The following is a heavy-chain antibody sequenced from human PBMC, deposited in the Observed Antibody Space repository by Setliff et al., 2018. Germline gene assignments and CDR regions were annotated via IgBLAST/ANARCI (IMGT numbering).Heavy chain of an antibody. D-gene: IGHD3-10*01. CDR1: GVTVSDAW. CDR3: VKLVPQAISSDP. Sequence: GGSLRLSCAAFGVTVSDAWMGWVRQTPGKGLDWVGRIKSKTDGGTTDYAAPVKGIFTISRDDSKNTLYLQMNSLKTEDTAVYYCVKLVPQAISSDPWGQGTLVTSPQ. CDR2: IKSKTDGGTT. V-gene: IGHV3-15*01. J-gene: IGHJ5*02.